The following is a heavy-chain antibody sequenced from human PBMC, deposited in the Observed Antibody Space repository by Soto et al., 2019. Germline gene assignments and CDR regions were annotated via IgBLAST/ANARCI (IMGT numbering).Heavy chain of an antibody. Sequence: ASVKVSCKASGFTFTSSAVQWVRQARGQRLEWIGWIVVGSGNTNYAQKFQERVTITRDMSTSTAYMELSSLRSEDTAVYYCAADGRELPILAAFDIWGQGTMVTVS. CDR3: AADGRELPILAAFDI. CDR1: GFTFTSSA. D-gene: IGHD1-26*01. CDR2: IVVGSGNT. V-gene: IGHV1-58*01. J-gene: IGHJ3*02.